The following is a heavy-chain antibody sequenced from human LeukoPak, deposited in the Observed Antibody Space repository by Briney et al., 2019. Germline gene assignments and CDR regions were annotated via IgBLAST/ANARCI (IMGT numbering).Heavy chain of an antibody. D-gene: IGHD3-22*01. CDR2: IIPIFGTA. CDR1: GGTFSSYA. Sequence: GASVKVSCKASGGTFSSYAISWVRQAPGQGLEWMGGIIPIFGTANYAQKFQGRVTITADESTSTAYMELSSLRSEDTDVYYCARGDYDSSGYYPDAFDIWGQGTMVTVSS. V-gene: IGHV1-69*13. CDR3: ARGDYDSSGYYPDAFDI. J-gene: IGHJ3*02.